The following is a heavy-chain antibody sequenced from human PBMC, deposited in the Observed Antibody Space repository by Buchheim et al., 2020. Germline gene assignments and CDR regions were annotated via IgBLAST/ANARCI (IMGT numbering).Heavy chain of an antibody. V-gene: IGHV4-4*02. J-gene: IGHJ4*02. CDR3: ARGRAGGVVRSARSHFDY. D-gene: IGHD1-14*01. CDR1: GGSISSSNW. Sequence: QVQLQESGPGLVEPSGTLSLTCAVSGGSISSSNWWSWVRQPPGKGLEWIGEIYHSGSTNYNPSLKSRVTISLATARKQFPLKLNSVTVADTAVYYCARGRAGGVVRSARSHFDYWGQGSL. CDR2: IYHSGST.